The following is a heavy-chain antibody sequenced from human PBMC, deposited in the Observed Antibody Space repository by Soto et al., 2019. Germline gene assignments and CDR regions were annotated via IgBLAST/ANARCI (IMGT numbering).Heavy chain of an antibody. D-gene: IGHD1-1*01. CDR2: IIPVFGTT. CDR1: GGTFSSYA. V-gene: IGHV1-69*01. J-gene: IGHJ3*02. CDR3: ARSRATTVAFDI. Sequence: QVQLVQSGAEVKKPGSSVKVSCKASGGTFSSYAFTWVRQAPGQGLEWMGRIIPVFGTTNYAQKVQGRVTIIADESTSTAYMELSSLRSEDTAIYYCARSRATTVAFDIWGQGTLVTVSS.